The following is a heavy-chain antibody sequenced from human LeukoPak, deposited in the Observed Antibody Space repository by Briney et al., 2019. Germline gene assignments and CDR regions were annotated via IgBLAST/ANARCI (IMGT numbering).Heavy chain of an antibody. V-gene: IGHV3-9*01. CDR3: AKDSADGYSSGWFEDHFDY. CDR2: ISWNSGSI. Sequence: PGGSLRLSCAASGFTFDDYAMHWVRQAPGKGLEWVSGISWNSGSIGYADSVKGRFTISRDNAKNSLYLQMNSLRAEDTAVYYCAKDSADGYSSGWFEDHFDYWGQGTLVTVSS. J-gene: IGHJ4*02. D-gene: IGHD6-19*01. CDR1: GFTFDDYA.